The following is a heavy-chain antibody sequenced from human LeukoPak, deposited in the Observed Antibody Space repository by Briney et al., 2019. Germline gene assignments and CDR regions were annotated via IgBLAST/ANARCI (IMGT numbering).Heavy chain of an antibody. CDR2: INHSGST. J-gene: IGHJ4*02. V-gene: IGHV4-34*01. CDR1: GGSFSGYY. D-gene: IGHD1-7*01. Sequence: SETLSFTCAVYGGSFSGYYWSWIRQPPGKGVEWIGEINHSGSTNYNLSLKSRVTISVDTSKNQFSLKLSSVTAADTAAYYCARARLYTGTPTYNYFDYWGQGTLVTVSS. CDR3: ARARLYTGTPTYNYFDY.